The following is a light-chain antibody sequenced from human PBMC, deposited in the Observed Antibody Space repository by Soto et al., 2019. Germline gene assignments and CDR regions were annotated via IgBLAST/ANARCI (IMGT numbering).Light chain of an antibody. CDR2: DIS. V-gene: IGKV3-20*01. J-gene: IGKJ1*01. Sequence: EIVLTQSPGTLPLSPGERATLSCRTSQSIDSNYLAWYQQKPGQAPRLLMYDISSRATGIPDRFSGSGSGTDFTLTISRLEPEDFAVYYCQRSSAFGQGTKVEIK. CDR1: QSIDSNY. CDR3: QRSSA.